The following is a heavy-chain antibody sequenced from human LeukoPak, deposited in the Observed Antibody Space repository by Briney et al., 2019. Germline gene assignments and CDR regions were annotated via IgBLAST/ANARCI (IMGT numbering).Heavy chain of an antibody. V-gene: IGHV7-4-1*02. CDR3: ATVDVGRGGSFDF. Sequence: ASVKVSCKASGYTFVRYAMNWVRQAPGQGLEWMGWINTNTGHPTYAQGFTGRFVFSLDTSVNTAFLQINSLGTDDTAVYFCATVDVGRGGSFDFWGQGTLVSVSS. CDR1: GYTFVRYA. J-gene: IGHJ4*02. CDR2: INTNTGHP. D-gene: IGHD5-12*01.